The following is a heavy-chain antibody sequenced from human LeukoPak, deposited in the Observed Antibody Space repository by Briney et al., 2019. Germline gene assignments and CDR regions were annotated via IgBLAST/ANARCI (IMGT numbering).Heavy chain of an antibody. CDR3: AKDLRYPSHFDY. CDR1: GFTFSSYG. Sequence: GGSLRLSCAASGFTFSSYGMHWVRQAPGKGLEWVAFIRYDGSNKYYADSAKGRFTISRDNSKNTLYLQMNSLRAEDTAVYYCAKDLRYPSHFDYWGQGTLVTVSS. D-gene: IGHD3-9*01. CDR2: IRYDGSNK. J-gene: IGHJ4*02. V-gene: IGHV3-30*02.